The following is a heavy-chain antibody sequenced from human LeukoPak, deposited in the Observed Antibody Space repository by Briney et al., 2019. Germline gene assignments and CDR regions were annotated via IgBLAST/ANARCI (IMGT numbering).Heavy chain of an antibody. CDR1: GFTFNTYA. V-gene: IGHV3-23*01. J-gene: IGHJ4*02. CDR3: ATGITTAEGN. CDR2: ISDSGGNT. D-gene: IGHD1-7*01. Sequence: GGSLRLSCAASGFTFNTYAMSWVRQAPGKGLEWVSAISDSGGNTYYADSVKGRFTISRDNSKNTLYLQMNSLRAEDTAVYYCATGITTAEGNWGQGTLVTVSS.